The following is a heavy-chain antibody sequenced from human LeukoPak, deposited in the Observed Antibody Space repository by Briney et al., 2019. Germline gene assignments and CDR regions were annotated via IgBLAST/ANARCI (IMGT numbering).Heavy chain of an antibody. CDR1: GFTVSSNY. CDR2: IYSGGST. V-gene: IGHV3-66*01. CDR3: ATGYSSGWLPKYYYYYGMDV. D-gene: IGHD6-19*01. Sequence: GGSLRLSCAASGFTVSSNYMSWVRQAPGKGLESVAVIYSGGSTYYADSVKGRFTISRDNSKNTLYLQMNSLRAEDTAVYYCATGYSSGWLPKYYYYYGMDVWGRGTTVTVSS. J-gene: IGHJ6*02.